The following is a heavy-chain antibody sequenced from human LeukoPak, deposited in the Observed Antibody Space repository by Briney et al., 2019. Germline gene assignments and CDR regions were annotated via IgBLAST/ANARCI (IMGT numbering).Heavy chain of an antibody. J-gene: IGHJ5*02. CDR1: GFTFSSYS. V-gene: IGHV1-2*02. D-gene: IGHD3-10*01. Sequence: GGSLRLSCAASGFTFSSYSMHWVRQAPGQGLEWMGWINPNRGGTNYAQKFQGRVTMTRDTSISTAYMELSRLRSDDTAVYYCARDAPYYYGSGSNWFDPWGQGTLVTVSS. CDR2: INPNRGGT. CDR3: ARDAPYYYGSGSNWFDP.